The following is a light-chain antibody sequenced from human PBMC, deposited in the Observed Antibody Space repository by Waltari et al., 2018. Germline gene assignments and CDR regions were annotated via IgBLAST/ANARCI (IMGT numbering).Light chain of an antibody. V-gene: IGKV1-39*01. CDR3: QQGYSRVT. CDR1: QNIRNY. CDR2: AAS. J-gene: IGKJ5*01. Sequence: DIQVTQSPSSLSASVGDRVTITCRTSQNIRNYLNWYQQKPGKAPKLLIYAASSLHSDLPSRFSGSGSGADFTLTISSLQPEDYGTYYCQQGYSRVTFGQGTRLEIK.